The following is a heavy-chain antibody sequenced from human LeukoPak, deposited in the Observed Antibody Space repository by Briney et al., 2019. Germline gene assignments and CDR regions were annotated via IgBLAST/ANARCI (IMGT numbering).Heavy chain of an antibody. J-gene: IGHJ4*02. CDR3: AREEWGELPYDY. CDR1: GFTFSNYP. D-gene: IGHD1-26*01. Sequence: GGSLRLSCAASGFTFSNYPMNWVRQAPGKGLEWVAVISYDGSNKYYADSVKGRFTISRDNSKNTLYLQMNSLRAEDTAVYYCAREEWGELPYDYWGQGTLVTVSS. CDR2: ISYDGSNK. V-gene: IGHV3-30*03.